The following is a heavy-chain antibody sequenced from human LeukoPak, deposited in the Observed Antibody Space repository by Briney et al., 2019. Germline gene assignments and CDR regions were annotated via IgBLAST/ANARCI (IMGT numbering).Heavy chain of an antibody. J-gene: IGHJ4*02. CDR1: GFTFGDYG. V-gene: IGHV3-49*04. CDR3: ARVDYDSWSGYFAY. CDR2: IRSKAYGGTT. Sequence: GGSLRLSCTASGFTFGDYGMSWVRQAPGKGLEWVGFIRSKAYGGTTEYAASVKGRFTISRDDSKNSLYLQMNSLKTEDTAVYYCARVDYDSWSGYFAYWGQGTLVTVSS. D-gene: IGHD3-3*01.